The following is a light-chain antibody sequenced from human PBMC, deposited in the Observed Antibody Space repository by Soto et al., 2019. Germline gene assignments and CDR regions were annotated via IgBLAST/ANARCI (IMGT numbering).Light chain of an antibody. CDR2: DAD. V-gene: IGKV3-11*01. CDR3: QQRARWPST. CDR1: ETVDRD. Sequence: EVVLTQSPDTLSLSPGETATLSCSASETVDRDVAWYQQQVGQAPSLLIYDADTRAPGVGARFTGSGSATDFSLTITSLEPEDFAVYYCQQRARWPSTFGPGTKVDIK. J-gene: IGKJ2*02.